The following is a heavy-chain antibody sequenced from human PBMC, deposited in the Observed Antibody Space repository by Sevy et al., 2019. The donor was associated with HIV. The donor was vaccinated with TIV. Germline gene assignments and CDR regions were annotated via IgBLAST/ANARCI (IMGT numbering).Heavy chain of an antibody. D-gene: IGHD2-2*02. CDR3: TSTGYCSSTSCYTAYYYYYMDV. Sequence: GGSLRLSCAASGFTFSGSAMHWVRQASGKGLEWVGRIRSKANSYATAYAASVKGRFTISRDDSKNTAYLQMNSLKTEDTAVYYCTSTGYCSSTSCYTAYYYYYMDVWGKGTTVTVSS. CDR2: IRSKANSYAT. J-gene: IGHJ6*03. CDR1: GFTFSGSA. V-gene: IGHV3-73*01.